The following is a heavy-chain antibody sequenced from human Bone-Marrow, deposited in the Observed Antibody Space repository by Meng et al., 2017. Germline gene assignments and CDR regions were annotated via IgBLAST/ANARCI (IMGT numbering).Heavy chain of an antibody. D-gene: IGHD3-10*01. CDR3: ARGITMVRGAREGAFDI. CDR2: ISWNSGSI. J-gene: IGHJ3*02. V-gene: IGHV3-9*01. CDR1: GFTFDDYA. Sequence: GGSLRLSCAASGFTFDDYAMHWVRQAPGKGLEWVSGISWNSGSIGYADSVKGRFTISRDNAKNSLYLQMNSLRAEDTALYYCARGITMVRGAREGAFDIWGQGTMVTVSS.